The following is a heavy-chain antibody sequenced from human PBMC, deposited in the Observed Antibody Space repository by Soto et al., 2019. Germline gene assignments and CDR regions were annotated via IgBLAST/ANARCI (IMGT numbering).Heavy chain of an antibody. J-gene: IGHJ4*02. V-gene: IGHV4-39*01. D-gene: IGHD4-17*01. CDR3: ARRQNGDRFDY. Sequence: SETLSLTCTVSGGSISSSSYYWAWVRQPPGKGLEWIGSVYYSGTTYYNPSLKSRVTISGDTSKNQFSLKLSSVTAADTAMYYCARRQNGDRFDYWGQGTLVTVSS. CDR2: VYYSGTT. CDR1: GGSISSSSYY.